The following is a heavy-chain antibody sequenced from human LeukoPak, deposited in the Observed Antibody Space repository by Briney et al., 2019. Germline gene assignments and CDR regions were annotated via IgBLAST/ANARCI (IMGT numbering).Heavy chain of an antibody. CDR2: IYYSGST. Sequence: SETLSLTCTVSGGSISSGDYYWSWIRQPPGKGLEWIGYIYYSGSTYYNLTLKSRVTISVDTSNNQFSLKLSSVTAADTAVYYCARDLPALVPVYWGQGTLVTVPS. J-gene: IGHJ4*02. CDR3: ARDLPALVPVY. CDR1: GGSISSGDYY. D-gene: IGHD5-18*01. V-gene: IGHV4-30-4*01.